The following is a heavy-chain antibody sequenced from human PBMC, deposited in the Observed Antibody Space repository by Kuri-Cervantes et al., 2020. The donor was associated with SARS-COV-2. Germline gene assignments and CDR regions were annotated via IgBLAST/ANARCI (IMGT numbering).Heavy chain of an antibody. CDR1: GYSFSDHY. CDR2: INLSGSGT. CDR3: VVGFFSSRKWDY. Sequence: ASVKVSCKAFGYSFSDHYMYWVRQAPGQGLEWMGIINLSGSGTRYPQRFQDRISMTRDTSTSTVYMELSSLTSEDTDVYYCVVGFFSSRKWDYWGQGTLVTVSS. V-gene: IGHV1-46*01. D-gene: IGHD2-15*01. J-gene: IGHJ4*02.